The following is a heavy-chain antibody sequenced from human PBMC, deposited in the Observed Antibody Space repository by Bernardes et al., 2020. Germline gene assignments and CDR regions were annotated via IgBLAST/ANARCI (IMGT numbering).Heavy chain of an antibody. D-gene: IGHD6-19*01. Sequence: SETLSLTCAVYGGSFSGYYWSWIRQPPGKGLEWIGEINHSGSTNYNPSLKSRVTISVDTSKNQFSLKLSSVTAADTAVYYCAREKIAVAGGWFDPWGQGTLVTVSS. CDR3: AREKIAVAGGWFDP. J-gene: IGHJ5*02. V-gene: IGHV4-34*01. CDR1: GGSFSGYY. CDR2: INHSGST.